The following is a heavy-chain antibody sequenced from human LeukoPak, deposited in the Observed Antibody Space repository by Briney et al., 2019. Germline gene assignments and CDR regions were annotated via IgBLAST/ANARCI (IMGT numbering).Heavy chain of an antibody. V-gene: IGHV3-30-3*01. Sequence: PGRSLRLSCAASGFTFSSYAMHWVRQAPGKGLVWVAVISYDGSNKYYADSAKGRFTISRDNSKNTLYLQMYSLRAEDTAVYYCARDQSWTFDYWGQGTLVTVSS. CDR1: GFTFSSYA. D-gene: IGHD3/OR15-3a*01. CDR3: ARDQSWTFDY. J-gene: IGHJ4*02. CDR2: ISYDGSNK.